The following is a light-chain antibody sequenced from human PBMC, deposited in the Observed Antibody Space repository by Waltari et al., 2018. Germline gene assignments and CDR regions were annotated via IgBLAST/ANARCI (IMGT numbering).Light chain of an antibody. Sequence: QSVLTQPPSASGTPGQRVTISCSGSSSNIGSNYVYWYQQLPGTAPKLPIYRNNQRPSGVPDRFSGSKSGTSASRAISGLRSEDEADYYCAAWDDSLSGRVFGGGTKLTVL. J-gene: IGLJ3*02. V-gene: IGLV1-47*01. CDR1: SSNIGSNY. CDR3: AAWDDSLSGRV. CDR2: RNN.